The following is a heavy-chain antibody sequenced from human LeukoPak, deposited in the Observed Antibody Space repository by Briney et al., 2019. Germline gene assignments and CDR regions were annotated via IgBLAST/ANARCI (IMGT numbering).Heavy chain of an antibody. CDR1: GGSITSHY. Sequence: SETLSLTCTVSGGSITSHYWSWIRQPPGKGLEWIGNIHNSGNTNYNPSLKSRITISIDTSKNQFSLKLTSVTAADTAVYYCVRHRLAYCSSVNCYGWFDPWGQGTLATVSS. D-gene: IGHD2-2*01. CDR3: VRHRLAYCSSVNCYGWFDP. J-gene: IGHJ5*02. V-gene: IGHV4-59*08. CDR2: IHNSGNT.